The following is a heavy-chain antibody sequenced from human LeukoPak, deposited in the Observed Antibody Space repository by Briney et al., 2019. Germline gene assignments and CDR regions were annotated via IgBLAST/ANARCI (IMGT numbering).Heavy chain of an antibody. J-gene: IGHJ6*02. CDR3: ARDQGSSSWGPGSYYYYYGMDV. V-gene: IGHV3-48*03. CDR2: IRSSGSTI. CDR1: GFTFSSYE. D-gene: IGHD6-13*01. Sequence: GGSLRLSCAASGFTFSSYEMNWVRQAPGKGLEWVSYIRSSGSTIYYADSVKGRFTISRDNAKNSLYLQMNSLRAEDTAVYYCARDQGSSSWGPGSYYYYYGMDVWGQGTTVTVSS.